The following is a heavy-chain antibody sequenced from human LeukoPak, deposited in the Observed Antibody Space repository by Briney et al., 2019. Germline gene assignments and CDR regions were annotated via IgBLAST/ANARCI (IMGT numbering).Heavy chain of an antibody. J-gene: IGHJ5*02. V-gene: IGHV4-59*01. CDR3: ARDYCATTSCYPDDNWFDP. CDR1: GGSISSYY. D-gene: IGHD2-2*01. Sequence: SETLSLTCTVSGGSISSYYWSWIRQPPGKGLEWIGYIYYSGSTNYNPSLKSRVTISVDTSKNQFSLKLSSVTAADTAVYYCARDYCATTSCYPDDNWFDPWGQGTLVTVSS. CDR2: IYYSGST.